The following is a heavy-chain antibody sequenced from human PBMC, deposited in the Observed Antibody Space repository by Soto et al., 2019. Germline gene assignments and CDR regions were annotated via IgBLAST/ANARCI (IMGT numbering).Heavy chain of an antibody. V-gene: IGHV3-23*01. J-gene: IGHJ4*02. CDR2: TSASGGST. CDR3: AKGCQFFSCASYMGY. CDR1: GFTFSASA. Sequence: EVQLLESGGGLVQPGGSLRLSCAASGFTFSASAMSWVRQAPGKGLEWVSATSASGGSTYYADSVKGRFTISRDNSKNTPSLQTNTLSAEDTSVYSSAKGCQFFSCASYMGYWGQGTLVPVSS. D-gene: IGHD2-15*01.